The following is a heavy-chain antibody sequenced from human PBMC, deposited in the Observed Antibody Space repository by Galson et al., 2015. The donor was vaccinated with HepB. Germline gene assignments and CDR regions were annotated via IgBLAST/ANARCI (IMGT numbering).Heavy chain of an antibody. V-gene: IGHV1-2*06. D-gene: IGHD6-13*01. CDR1: GYTFTGYY. Sequence: SVKVSCKASGYTFTGYYLHWVRQAPGQGLEWMGRINPNSGGTNYAQKLQGRVTMTRDTSISTAYMELSRLRSDDAAVYYCARVYSYTWYYFDYWGQGTLVTVSS. CDR2: INPNSGGT. CDR3: ARVYSYTWYYFDY. J-gene: IGHJ4*02.